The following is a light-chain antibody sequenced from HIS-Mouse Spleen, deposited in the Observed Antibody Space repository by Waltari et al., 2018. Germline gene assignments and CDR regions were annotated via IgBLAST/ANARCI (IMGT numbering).Light chain of an antibody. V-gene: IGLV3-10*01. Sequence: SYELTQPPSVSVSPGQTARITCSGDALPKKYAYWSQQKPVQAPVLVIYEDSKRPSGIPERFSGSSSGTMATLTISGAQVEDEADYYCYSTDSSGNHRVFGGGTKLTVL. CDR2: EDS. CDR3: YSTDSSGNHRV. CDR1: ALPKKY. J-gene: IGLJ2*01.